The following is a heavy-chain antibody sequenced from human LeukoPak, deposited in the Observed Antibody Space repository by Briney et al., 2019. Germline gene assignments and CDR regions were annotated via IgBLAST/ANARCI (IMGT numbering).Heavy chain of an antibody. CDR1: GYTFTGYY. V-gene: IGHV1-2*02. Sequence: GASVKVSCKASGYTFTGYYMHWVRQAPGQGLEWMGWINPNSGGTNYAQKFQGRVTMTRDTSISTAYMELSRLRSDDTAVYYCARPAYCSGGSCYSARYFDYWGQGTLVTVSS. CDR3: ARPAYCSGGSCYSARYFDY. CDR2: INPNSGGT. D-gene: IGHD2-15*01. J-gene: IGHJ4*02.